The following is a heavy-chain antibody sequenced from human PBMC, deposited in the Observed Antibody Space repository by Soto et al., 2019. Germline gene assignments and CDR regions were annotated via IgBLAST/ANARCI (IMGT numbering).Heavy chain of an antibody. J-gene: IGHJ6*03. Sequence: GASVKVSCKASGYTFTSYGIGWVRQAPGQGLEWMGWISAYNGNTNYAQKLQGRVTMTTDTSTSTAYMELRSLRSDVTAVYYCARGYCSSTSCHHRRSYYYYSYMDVWGKGTTVTVSS. CDR3: ARGYCSSTSCHHRRSYYYYSYMDV. CDR2: ISAYNGNT. CDR1: GYTFTSYG. D-gene: IGHD2-2*01. V-gene: IGHV1-18*01.